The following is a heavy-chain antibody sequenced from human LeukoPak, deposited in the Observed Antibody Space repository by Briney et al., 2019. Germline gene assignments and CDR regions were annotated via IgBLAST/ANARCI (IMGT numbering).Heavy chain of an antibody. J-gene: IGHJ5*02. CDR1: GGSISSSSYY. Sequence: PSETLSLTCTVSGGSISSSSYYWGWSRQPPGNGLEWIGSIYFSGSTYYNPSLKSRVTISVDTSKDQFSLKLSSVTAADTAVYYCARVRGFYGDYETTWGQGTLVTVSS. CDR3: ARVRGFYGDYETT. D-gene: IGHD4-17*01. CDR2: IYFSGST. V-gene: IGHV4-39*07.